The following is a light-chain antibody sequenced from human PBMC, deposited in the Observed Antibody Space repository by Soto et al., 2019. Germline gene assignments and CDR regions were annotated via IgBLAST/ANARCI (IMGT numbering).Light chain of an antibody. CDR3: SSYAGSNNLV. V-gene: IGLV2-8*01. Sequence: QSALTQPPSASGSPGQSVTISCTGTSSDVGGYNYVSWYQQHPGKAPKLMIYEVSKRPSGVPDRFSGSKSGNTASLTVSGHQAEDGADYYCSSYAGSNNLVFGGGTKLPVL. J-gene: IGLJ2*01. CDR1: SSDVGGYNY. CDR2: EVS.